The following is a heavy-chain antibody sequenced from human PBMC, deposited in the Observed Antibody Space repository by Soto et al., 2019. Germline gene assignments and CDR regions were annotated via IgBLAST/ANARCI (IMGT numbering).Heavy chain of an antibody. V-gene: IGHV4-4*07. CDR1: GGSISSYY. D-gene: IGHD6-13*01. CDR2: IHTTDGT. Sequence: SETLSLTCTVSGGSISSYYWSWIRQPAGKGMEWIGRIHTTDGTNYNPSLKSRVTMSIDTSNNQFSLKLSSLTAADTAVYYCARALSSAAGLYFDFWGQGTLVTVS. CDR3: ARALSSAAGLYFDF. J-gene: IGHJ4*02.